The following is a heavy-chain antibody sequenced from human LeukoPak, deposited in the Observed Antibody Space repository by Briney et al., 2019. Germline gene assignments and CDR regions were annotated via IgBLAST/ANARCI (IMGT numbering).Heavy chain of an antibody. D-gene: IGHD6-25*01. Sequence: GRSLRLSCAASGFTFSTYAMHWVRQAPGKGLEWVAFIWPDGSKKYYADSVKGRFAISRENSKDTVYLQMNDLRPEDTALYFCAKISSSAESNFDYWGQGTLLTVSS. CDR2: IWPDGSKK. V-gene: IGHV3-33*06. CDR1: GFTFSTYA. CDR3: AKISSSAESNFDY. J-gene: IGHJ4*02.